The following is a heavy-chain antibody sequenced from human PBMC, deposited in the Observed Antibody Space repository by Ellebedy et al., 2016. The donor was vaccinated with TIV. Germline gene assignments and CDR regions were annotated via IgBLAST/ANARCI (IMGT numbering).Heavy chain of an antibody. CDR1: DDSVSSGRSY. V-gene: IGHV4-39*01. CDR3: ASMYDFWSGHGIRP. CDR2: VYYSGTT. D-gene: IGHD3/OR15-3a*01. Sequence: SETLSLXCTVSDDSVSSGRSYWGWIRQPPGKGLEWIGSVYYSGTTYYNPSLKSRVTISAQTSKNQISLKLTPAIAADTAVYYCASMYDFWSGHGIRPWGQGTLVTVSS. J-gene: IGHJ5*02.